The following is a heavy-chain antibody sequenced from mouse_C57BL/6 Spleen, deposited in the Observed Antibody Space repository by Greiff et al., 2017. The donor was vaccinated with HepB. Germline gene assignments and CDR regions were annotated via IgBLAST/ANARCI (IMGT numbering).Heavy chain of an antibody. J-gene: IGHJ1*03. CDR2: IRLKSDNYAT. CDR3: TRVVATRYWYFDV. V-gene: IGHV6-3*01. D-gene: IGHD1-1*01. CDR1: GFTFSNYW. Sequence: ADGSMKLSCVASGFTFSNYWMNWVRQSPEKELEWVAQIRLKSDNYATHYAESVKGRFTISRDDSKSSVYLQMNNLRAEDTGIYYCTRVVATRYWYFDVWGTGTTVTVSS.